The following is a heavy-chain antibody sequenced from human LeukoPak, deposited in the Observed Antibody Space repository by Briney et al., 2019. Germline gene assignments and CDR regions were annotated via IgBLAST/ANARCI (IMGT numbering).Heavy chain of an antibody. Sequence: GGSLRLSFAASGFTFSSYAMSWFRQAPGKGLDGVSVIRGSGGRTYYADSVKGRFTISRDNSKNTLYLQMNSLRAEDTAVYYCAKVQQSSTGFDYWGQGTLVTVSS. J-gene: IGHJ4*02. CDR2: IRGSGGRT. V-gene: IGHV3-23*01. D-gene: IGHD2-2*01. CDR3: AKVQQSSTGFDY. CDR1: GFTFSSYA.